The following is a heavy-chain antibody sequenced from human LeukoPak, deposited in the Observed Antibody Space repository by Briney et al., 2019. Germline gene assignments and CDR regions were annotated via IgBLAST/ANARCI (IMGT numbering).Heavy chain of an antibody. J-gene: IGHJ4*02. CDR2: IYYSGST. D-gene: IGHD4-23*01. V-gene: IGHV4-30-4*01. CDR1: GGSISSGDYC. Sequence: SETLSLTCTVSGGSISSGDYCWSWIRQPPGKGLEWIGYIYYSGSTYYNPSLKSRVIISVDTSKKQFSLKLSSVSAADTAVYYCARGPPPPYMVREWGRGTLVTVSS. CDR3: ARGPPPPYMVRE.